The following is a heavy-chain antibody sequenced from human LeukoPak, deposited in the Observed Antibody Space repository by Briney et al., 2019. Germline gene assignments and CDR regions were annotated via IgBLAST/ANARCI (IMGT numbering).Heavy chain of an antibody. CDR3: ARTYVWGSYRSVNWFDP. D-gene: IGHD3-16*02. CDR1: GYTFTSYG. V-gene: IGHV1-18*01. J-gene: IGHJ5*02. CDR2: ISAYNGNT. Sequence: GASVKVSCKASGYTFTSYGISRVRQAPGQGLEWMGWISAYNGNTNYAQKLQGRVTMTTDTSTSTAYMELRSLRSDDTAVYYCARTYVWGSYRSVNWFDPWGQGTLVTVSS.